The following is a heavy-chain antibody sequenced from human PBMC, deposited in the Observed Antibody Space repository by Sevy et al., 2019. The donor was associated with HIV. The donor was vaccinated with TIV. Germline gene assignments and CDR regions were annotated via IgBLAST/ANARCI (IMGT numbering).Heavy chain of an antibody. D-gene: IGHD2-8*01. J-gene: IGHJ3*02. CDR2: IYYSGST. CDR3: ARSGHAAIIKGIGVFDI. CDR1: GGSISGYH. Sequence: SETLSLTCTVSGGSISGYHWSWIRQPPGKALEWIGYIYYSGSTNYNPSLKSRVTISVDTSKNQFSLTLSSVTGADTAVYYCARSGHAAIIKGIGVFDIWGQGTMVTVSS. V-gene: IGHV4-59*01.